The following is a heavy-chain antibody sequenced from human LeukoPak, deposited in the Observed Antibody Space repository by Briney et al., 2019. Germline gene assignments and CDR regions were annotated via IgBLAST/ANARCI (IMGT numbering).Heavy chain of an antibody. V-gene: IGHV4-31*03. CDR1: GGSISSGGYY. Sequence: SETLSLTCTVSGGSISSGGYYWSWIRQHPGKGLEWIGYIYYSGSTYYNPSLKSRVTISVDTSKNQFSLKLSSVTAADTAVYYRARGDYGTPDVWGQGTTVTVSS. D-gene: IGHD4-17*01. CDR2: IYYSGST. J-gene: IGHJ6*02. CDR3: ARGDYGTPDV.